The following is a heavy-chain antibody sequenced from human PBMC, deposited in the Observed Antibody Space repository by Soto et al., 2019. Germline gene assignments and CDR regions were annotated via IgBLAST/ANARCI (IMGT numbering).Heavy chain of an antibody. CDR2: INGSGGNT. J-gene: IGHJ4*02. Sequence: GGSLRLSCAASGFTFSSYWMSWVRQAPGKGLEWVSNINGSGGNTYYADSVKGRFTISRDNSKNTLYLQMNTLRAEDTAIYYCAKANRYCSGSNCYTFDYWGQGTLVTVSS. CDR3: AKANRYCSGSNCYTFDY. V-gene: IGHV3-23*01. D-gene: IGHD2-15*01. CDR1: GFTFSSYW.